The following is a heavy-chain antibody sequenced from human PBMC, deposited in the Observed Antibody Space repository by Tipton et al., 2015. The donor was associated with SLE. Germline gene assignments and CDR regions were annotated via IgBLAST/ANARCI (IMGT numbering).Heavy chain of an antibody. D-gene: IGHD1-26*01. Sequence: TLSLTCTVSGGSVSSSSKYWAWIRQPPGKGLEWIGSIYYTWTTTYYNSFLKSRVTMSVDTSKNQFSLRLTSVIAADTAVYYCARDRGPGATAGAIPYNWFDPWGQGTLVTVSS. CDR1: GGSVSSSSKY. CDR2: IYYTWTTT. J-gene: IGHJ5*02. V-gene: IGHV4-39*07. CDR3: ARDRGPGATAGAIPYNWFDP.